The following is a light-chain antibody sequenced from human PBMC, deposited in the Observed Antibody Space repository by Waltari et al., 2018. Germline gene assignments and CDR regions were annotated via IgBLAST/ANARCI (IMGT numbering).Light chain of an antibody. CDR2: QAS. CDR1: QSIGPW. V-gene: IGKV1-5*03. J-gene: IGKJ1*01. Sequence: DIQMTQSPSTLSASLGDSVTITCRARQSIGPWLAWYQQKPGKAPNLLISQASTLERGVPSRFSGSGSGTEFTLTINSLQPDDIATYYCQQYSLYWAFGQGTKVEIK. CDR3: QQYSLYWA.